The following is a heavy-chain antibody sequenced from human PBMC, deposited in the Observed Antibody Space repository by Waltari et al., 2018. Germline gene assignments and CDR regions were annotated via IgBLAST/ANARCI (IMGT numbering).Heavy chain of an antibody. CDR2: IYYSGST. V-gene: IGHV4-59*01. J-gene: IGHJ4*02. Sequence: QVHRQESGPGLVKPSETLYLTGTVTGGTTGRYYWNGILQPPGKGLEWIVYIYYSGSTNYNPSLKSRVTISVDTSKNQFSLKLSSVTAADTAVYYCAREKDGYNYYGNWGQGTLVTVSS. CDR1: GGTTGRYY. CDR3: AREKDGYNYYGN. D-gene: IGHD5-12*01.